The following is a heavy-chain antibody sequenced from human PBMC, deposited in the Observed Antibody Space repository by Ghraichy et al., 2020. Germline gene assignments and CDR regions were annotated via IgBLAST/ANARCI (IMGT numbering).Heavy chain of an antibody. CDR2: IKQDGSEK. Sequence: LTCAASGFTFSSYWMSWVRQAPGKGLEWVANIKQDGSEKYYVDSVKGRFTISRDNAKNSLYLQMNSLRAEDTAVYYCARDWLPYGDSPEPGAYWGQGTLVTVSS. CDR3: ARDWLPYGDSPEPGAY. D-gene: IGHD4-17*01. J-gene: IGHJ4*02. CDR1: GFTFSSYW. V-gene: IGHV3-7*01.